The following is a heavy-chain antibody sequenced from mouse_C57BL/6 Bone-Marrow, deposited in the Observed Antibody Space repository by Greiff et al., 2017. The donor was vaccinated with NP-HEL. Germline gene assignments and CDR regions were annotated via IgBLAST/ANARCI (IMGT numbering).Heavy chain of an antibody. V-gene: IGHV1-81*01. CDR2: IYPRSGNT. J-gene: IGHJ2*01. CDR3: ARRWLLRFDY. CDR1: GYTFTSYG. Sequence: VQLQQSGAELARPGASVKLSCKASGYTFTSYGISWVKQRPGQGLEWIGEIYPRSGNTYYNEKFKGKATLTADKSSSTAYMELRSLTSEDSAVYFCARRWLLRFDYWGQGTTLTVSS. D-gene: IGHD2-3*01.